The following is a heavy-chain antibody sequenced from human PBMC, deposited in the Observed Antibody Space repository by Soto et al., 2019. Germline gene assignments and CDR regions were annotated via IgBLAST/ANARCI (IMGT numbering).Heavy chain of an antibody. Sequence: PSETLSLTCSVSGGSVRSCSYYWTWIRQPPGKGLEWIGYIYQSGTTNYNASLKSRVTISIDTSKNQFFLKLNSVTAADTAVYYCARDSSGRHDYWGQGTLVTVSS. V-gene: IGHV4-61*01. D-gene: IGHD3-22*01. J-gene: IGHJ4*02. CDR2: IYQSGTT. CDR1: GGSVRSCSYY. CDR3: ARDSSGRHDY.